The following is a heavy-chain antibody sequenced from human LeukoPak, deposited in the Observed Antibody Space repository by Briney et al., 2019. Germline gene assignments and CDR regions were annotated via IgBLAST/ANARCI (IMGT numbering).Heavy chain of an antibody. CDR3: ARAPSTQTVTPDY. J-gene: IGHJ4*02. Sequence: SVKVSCKASGGTFSSYAISWVRQAPGQGLEWMGRIIPILGIANYAQKFQGRVTITADKSTSTAYMGLSSLRSEDTAVYYCARAPSTQTVTPDYWGQGTLVTVSS. CDR2: IIPILGIA. CDR1: GGTFSSYA. V-gene: IGHV1-69*04. D-gene: IGHD4-4*01.